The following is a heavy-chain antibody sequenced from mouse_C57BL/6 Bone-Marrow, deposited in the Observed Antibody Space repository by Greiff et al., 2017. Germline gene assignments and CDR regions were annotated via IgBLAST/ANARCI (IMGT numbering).Heavy chain of an antibody. CDR2: IYPGSGST. CDR3: ARSLLLLLSWFAY. J-gene: IGHJ3*01. D-gene: IGHD1-1*01. Sequence: QVQLQQPGAELVKPGASVKMSCKASGYTFTSYWITWVKQRPGQGLEWIGDIYPGSGSTNYNEKFKSKATLTVDTSSSTAYMQLSSLTSEDSAVYYCARSLLLLLSWFAYWGQGTLVTVSA. V-gene: IGHV1-55*01. CDR1: GYTFTSYW.